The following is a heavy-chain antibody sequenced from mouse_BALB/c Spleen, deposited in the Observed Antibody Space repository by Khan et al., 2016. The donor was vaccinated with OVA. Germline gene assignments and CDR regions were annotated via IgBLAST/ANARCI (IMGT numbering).Heavy chain of an antibody. V-gene: IGHV1-4*01. CDR3: AREGAYYRSDGWFSY. CDR2: LNPSTGYT. J-gene: IGHJ3*01. Sequence: VQLQQSGAELARPGASVKMSCKASGYSFTTYTMHWVKQRPGQGLEWIGYLNPSTGYTNSNQKFKDKSTLTADNSSSTAYMQLISLTSDYSAVYYCAREGAYYRSDGWFSYWGQGTLVTVSA. D-gene: IGHD2-14*01. CDR1: GYSFTTYT.